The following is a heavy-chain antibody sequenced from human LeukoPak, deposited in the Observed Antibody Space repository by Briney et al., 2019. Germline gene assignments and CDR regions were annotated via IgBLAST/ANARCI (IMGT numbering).Heavy chain of an antibody. CDR1: GGSFSGYY. CDR3: ARGGRGRVPAAHMDV. CDR2: INHSGST. J-gene: IGHJ6*03. D-gene: IGHD2-2*01. Sequence: SETLSHTCAVYGGSFSGYYWSWIRQPPGKGLEWIGEINHSGSTNYNPPLKSRVTISVDTSKNQFSLKLSSVTAADTAVYYCARGGRGRVPAAHMDVWGKGTTVTVSS. V-gene: IGHV4-34*01.